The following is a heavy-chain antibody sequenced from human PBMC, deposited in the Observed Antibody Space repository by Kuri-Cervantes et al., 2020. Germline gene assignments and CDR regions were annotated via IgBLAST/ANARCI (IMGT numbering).Heavy chain of an antibody. CDR2: MSGSGDST. CDR3: ARAYSSGWFYYYYYYGMDV. D-gene: IGHD6-19*01. Sequence: GESLKISCAASGFTFSAYAMNWVRQSPGKGLEWVSAMSGSGDSTYYADSVKGRFTISRDNSKNTLYLQMNSLRAEDTAVYYCARAYSSGWFYYYYYYGMDVWGQGTTVTVSS. J-gene: IGHJ6*02. CDR1: GFTFSAYA. V-gene: IGHV3-23*01.